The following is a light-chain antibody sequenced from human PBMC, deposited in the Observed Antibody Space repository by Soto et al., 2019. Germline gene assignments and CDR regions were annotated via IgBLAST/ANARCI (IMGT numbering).Light chain of an antibody. J-gene: IGKJ1*01. CDR1: QSVSSD. CDR3: QQYDNWPPWT. Sequence: EIVMTQSPPTLSVSPGERATLSCRASQSVSSDLAWYQHKPGQAPRLLIYFASTRATGIPARFSGGGSGTEFTLTISSLQSEDFAVYYCQQYDNWPPWTFGQGTKVDIK. CDR2: FAS. V-gene: IGKV3-15*01.